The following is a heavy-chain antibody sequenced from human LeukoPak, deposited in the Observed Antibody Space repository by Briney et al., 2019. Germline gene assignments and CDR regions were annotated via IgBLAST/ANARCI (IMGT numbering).Heavy chain of an antibody. CDR1: GGSISNYY. J-gene: IGHJ4*02. V-gene: IGHV4-59*01. CDR3: ARDGGRGYSYDSGDFDY. Sequence: PSETLSLTCTVSGGSISNYYWSWIRQPPGKGLEWIGYIYYSGSTNYNPSLKSRVTISVDTSKNRFSLKLSSVTAADTAVYYCARDGGRGYSYDSGDFDYWGQGTLVTVSS. D-gene: IGHD5-18*01. CDR2: IYYSGST.